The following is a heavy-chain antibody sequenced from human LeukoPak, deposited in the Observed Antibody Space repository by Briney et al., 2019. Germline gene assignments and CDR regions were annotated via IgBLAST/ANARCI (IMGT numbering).Heavy chain of an antibody. CDR3: ARCIVVVTVIWPFDP. J-gene: IGHJ5*02. D-gene: IGHD2-21*02. CDR2: IYYSGST. V-gene: IGHV4-38-2*01. Sequence: GSLRLSCAASGFTFSSYGMSWVRQPPGKGLEWIGSIYYSGSTYYNPSLKSRVTISVDTSKNQFSLKLSSVTAADTAVYYCARCIVVVTVIWPFDPWGQGTLVTVSS. CDR1: GFTFSSYG.